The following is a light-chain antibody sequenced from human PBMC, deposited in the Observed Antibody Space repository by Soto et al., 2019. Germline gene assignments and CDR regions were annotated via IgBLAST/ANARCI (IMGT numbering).Light chain of an antibody. CDR1: SSNIGSYS. V-gene: IGLV1-44*01. Sequence: QPVLTQPPSASGTPGQRVTISCSGSSSNIGSYSVNWYQQLPGTAPKLLIYSNNQRPSGVPDRFSGSKSGTSASLAISGLQSEDEADYYCGAWDDSLNGVVFGGGTKVTVL. J-gene: IGLJ3*02. CDR3: GAWDDSLNGVV. CDR2: SNN.